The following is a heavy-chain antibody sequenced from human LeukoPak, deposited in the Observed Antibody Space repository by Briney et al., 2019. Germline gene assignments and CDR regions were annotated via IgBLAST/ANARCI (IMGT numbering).Heavy chain of an antibody. V-gene: IGHV1-18*01. J-gene: IGHJ6*03. CDR1: GYTFTSYG. CDR2: ISAYNGNT. Sequence: ASVKVSCKASGYTFTSYGISWVRQSPGQGLEWMGWISAYNGNTNYAQKLQGRVTMTTDTSTSTAYMELRSLRSDDTAVYYCAREFRGSISYYYYYMDVWGKGTTVTVSS. D-gene: IGHD3-16*01. CDR3: AREFRGSISYYYYYMDV.